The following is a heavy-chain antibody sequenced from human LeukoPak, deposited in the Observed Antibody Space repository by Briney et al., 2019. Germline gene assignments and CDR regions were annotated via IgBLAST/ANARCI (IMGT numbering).Heavy chain of an antibody. D-gene: IGHD2-2*02. CDR3: ARDGQDCSSTSCYTSWFDP. CDR2: IIPIFGTA. Sequence: ASVKVSCKASGGTFSSYAISWVRQAPGQGLEWMGGIIPIFGTANYAQKFQGRVTITTDESTSTAYMELSSLRSEDTAVYYCARDGQDCSSTSCYTSWFDPWGQGTLVTASS. V-gene: IGHV1-69*05. CDR1: GGTFSSYA. J-gene: IGHJ5*02.